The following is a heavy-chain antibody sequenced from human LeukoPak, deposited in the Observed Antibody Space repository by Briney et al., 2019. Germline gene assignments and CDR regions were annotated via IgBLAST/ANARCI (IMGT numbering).Heavy chain of an antibody. CDR2: FSGSGGTT. V-gene: IGHV3-23*01. D-gene: IGHD2-8*01. J-gene: IGHJ6*03. CDR3: ANGNRCTSPNCLGYYYFYMDV. CDR1: GFTFSSYA. Sequence: PGGSLRLSCAASGFTFSSYAMNWVRQAPGMGLDCVSGFSGSGGTTYYADSVKGRFTISRDNSKNTLYLQMNSLRAEDTAVYYCANGNRCTSPNCLGYYYFYMDVWGKGTTVTVSS.